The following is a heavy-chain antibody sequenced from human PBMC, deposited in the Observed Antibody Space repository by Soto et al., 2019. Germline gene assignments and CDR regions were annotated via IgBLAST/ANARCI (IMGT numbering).Heavy chain of an antibody. CDR3: ASLMVTPTRVSGDWSDP. D-gene: IGHD2-15*01. J-gene: IGHJ5*02. CDR2: ISASGDYT. CDR1: VFTFSNDA. Sequence: GGALRLSCAASVFTFSNDAMSWFRQAPVKVLEWVSIISASGDYTSYADPVKGRFTISRDNSKNTMYMQLNSLRAEDTAVYYCASLMVTPTRVSGDWSDPWGQGTLVTVSS. V-gene: IGHV3-23*01.